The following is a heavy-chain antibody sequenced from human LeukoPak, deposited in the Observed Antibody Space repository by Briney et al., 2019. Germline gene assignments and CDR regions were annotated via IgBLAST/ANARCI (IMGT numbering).Heavy chain of an antibody. V-gene: IGHV1-18*01. CDR1: GYTFSSYG. D-gene: IGHD1-26*01. Sequence: ASVTVSCKPSGYTFSSYGFSWVRQAPGQGLEWMGWISPYNGNTHIAQKFQGRVTMTTDTSTSTAYMELRSLRSDDTAVYYCAREPSAGRYLQHWGQGTLVTVFS. CDR2: ISPYNGNT. CDR3: AREPSAGRYLQH. J-gene: IGHJ1*01.